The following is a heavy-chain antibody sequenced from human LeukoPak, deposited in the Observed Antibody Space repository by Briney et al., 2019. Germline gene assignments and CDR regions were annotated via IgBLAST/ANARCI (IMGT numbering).Heavy chain of an antibody. CDR1: GFTFRSYA. CDR2: ISGSGGST. V-gene: IGHV3-23*01. D-gene: IGHD3-22*01. J-gene: IGHJ3*02. Sequence: GGSLRLPCATSGFTFRSYAMSWVRQAPGEGLEWVSAISGSGGSTYDADSVKGRFTISRDNSKNTLFLQMNSLRAEDTAVYYCAKPNSGYTAFHIWGQGTMVTVSS. CDR3: AKPNSGYTAFHI.